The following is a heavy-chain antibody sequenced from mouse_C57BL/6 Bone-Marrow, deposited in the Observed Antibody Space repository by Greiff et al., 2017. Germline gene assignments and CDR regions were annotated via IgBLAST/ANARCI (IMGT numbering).Heavy chain of an antibody. CDR3: AREGAYYSDCDAIDY. CDR1: GYTFTGYG. CDR2: IYPRSGNT. Sequence: QVQLKQSGAELARPGASVKLSCKASGYTFTGYGISWVKQRTGQGLEWIGEIYPRSGNTYYNEKFKGKATLTADKSSSTAYMELRSLTSGDSAVYFCAREGAYYSDCDAIDYGGQGTAVTVSS. V-gene: IGHV1-81*01. D-gene: IGHD2-12*01. J-gene: IGHJ4*01.